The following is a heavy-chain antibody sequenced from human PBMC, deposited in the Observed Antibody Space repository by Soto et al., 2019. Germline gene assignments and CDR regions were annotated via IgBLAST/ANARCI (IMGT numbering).Heavy chain of an antibody. CDR1: GFNFSRYW. J-gene: IGHJ4*02. V-gene: IGHV3-7*04. CDR2: SRPDTDDR. D-gene: IGHD1-26*01. CDR3: AMEDGTFDY. Sequence: VQLVESGGGLVQPGGSLRLSCAASGFNFSRYWMNWVRQAPGKGLEWVANSRPDTDDRFHADSVRGRFSISRDNAKKWLFLQMNALSVEDEAAYYCAMEDGTFDYWGQGTLVTVSS.